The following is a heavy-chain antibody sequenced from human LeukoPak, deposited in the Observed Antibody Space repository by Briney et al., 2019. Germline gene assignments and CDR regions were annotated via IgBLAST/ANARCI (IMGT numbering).Heavy chain of an antibody. CDR1: GGSISSYY. D-gene: IGHD6-13*01. CDR2: IYYSGST. Sequence: SETQSLTCTVSGGSISSYYWSWIRQPPGKGLEWIGYIYYSGSTNYNPSLKSRVTISVDTSKNQFSLKLSSVTAAGTAVYYCARAAAGTRRGAFDIWGQGTMVTVSS. J-gene: IGHJ3*02. V-gene: IGHV4-59*01. CDR3: ARAAAGTRRGAFDI.